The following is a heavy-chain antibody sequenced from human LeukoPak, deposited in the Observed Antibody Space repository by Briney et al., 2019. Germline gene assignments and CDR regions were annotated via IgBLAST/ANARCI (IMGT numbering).Heavy chain of an antibody. V-gene: IGHV4-39*01. CDR3: ARHGSGSYYNPVDY. Sequence: SETLSLTCTVSDGSIGSGAYYWGWFRQPPGMGLQWIGTVYFGGSTYNNPSLTSRVTISIDTSKRKFSLKLSSVTAADTAVYYCARHGSGSYYNPVDYWGQGTLVTVSS. D-gene: IGHD3-10*01. CDR2: VYFGGST. J-gene: IGHJ4*02. CDR1: DGSIGSGAYY.